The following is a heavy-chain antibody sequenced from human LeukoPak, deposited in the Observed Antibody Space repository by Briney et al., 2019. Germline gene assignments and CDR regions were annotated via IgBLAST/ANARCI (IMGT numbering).Heavy chain of an antibody. D-gene: IGHD6-19*01. CDR1: GGSISGYY. V-gene: IGHV4-59*01. CDR3: ARGGRSSGWVDF. J-gene: IGHJ4*02. Sequence: PSETLSLTCIVSGGSISGYYWSWIRQPPGKGLEWIGYIYSSGSTTYNPSLKSRVTISVDTSKNQFSLKLSSMTAADTAVYYRARGGRSSGWVDFWGQGTLVTVSS. CDR2: IYSSGST.